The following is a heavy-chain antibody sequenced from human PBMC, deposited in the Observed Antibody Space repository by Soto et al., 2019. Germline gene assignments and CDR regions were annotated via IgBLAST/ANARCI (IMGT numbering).Heavy chain of an antibody. CDR2: FIPHLCTA. D-gene: IGHD6-19*01. Sequence: SVKVSCKASGRTFTSYAISWVRQAPGQGLEWMGGFIPHLCTANYAQKFQDRVKITADESTSTPYMDLRSLRSQHTAVYYCSRCRVGAGAGPRGPTNNGVDSWGQGTLVTVSS. V-gene: IGHV1-69*13. CDR1: GRTFTSYA. J-gene: IGHJ5*01. CDR3: SRCRVGAGAGPRGPTNNGVDS.